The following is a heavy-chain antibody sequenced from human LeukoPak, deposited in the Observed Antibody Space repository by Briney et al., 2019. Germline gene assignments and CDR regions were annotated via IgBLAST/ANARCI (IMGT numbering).Heavy chain of an antibody. Sequence: GASVKVSCKASGYTFTSYGISWVRQAPGQGLEWMGWISAYNGNTNYAQKLQGRVTMTTDTSTSTAYMELRSLRSDDTAVYCCARAYYDILTGYYDDYWGQGTLVTVSS. CDR2: ISAYNGNT. CDR3: ARAYYDILTGYYDDY. D-gene: IGHD3-9*01. CDR1: GYTFTSYG. J-gene: IGHJ4*02. V-gene: IGHV1-18*01.